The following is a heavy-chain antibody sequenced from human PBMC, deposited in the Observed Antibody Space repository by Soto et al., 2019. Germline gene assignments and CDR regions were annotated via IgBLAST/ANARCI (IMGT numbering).Heavy chain of an antibody. CDR1: GFTFDTYA. D-gene: IGHD3-10*01. CDR3: VRDRDPMNREVIMTIGHLRL. CDR2: IWDDGSRK. Sequence: QVQLAESGGGVVQPGKSLRLSCAASGFTFDTYAMHWVRQAPGKGLEWVALIWDDGSRKEYLESVRGRFTISRDNSKNTLYLQMNSLRAEDTALYYCVRDRDPMNREVIMTIGHLRLWGRGALVSVST. J-gene: IGHJ2*01. V-gene: IGHV3-33*01.